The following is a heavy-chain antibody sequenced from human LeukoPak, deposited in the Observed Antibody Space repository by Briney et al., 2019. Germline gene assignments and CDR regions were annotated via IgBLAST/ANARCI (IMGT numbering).Heavy chain of an antibody. D-gene: IGHD3-22*01. CDR1: GGXISSGGYY. V-gene: IGHV4-31*03. CDR2: IYYSGST. Sequence: PSQTLSLTCTVSGGXISSGGYYWSWIRQHPGKGLEWIGYIYYSGSTYYNPSLKSRVTISVDTSKNQFSLKLSSVTAADTAVYYCAARDPYYDSSGYSLDYWGQGTLVTVSS. J-gene: IGHJ4*02. CDR3: AARDPYYDSSGYSLDY.